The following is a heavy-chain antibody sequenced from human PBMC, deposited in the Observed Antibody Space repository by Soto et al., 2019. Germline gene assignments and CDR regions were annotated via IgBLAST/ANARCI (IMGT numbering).Heavy chain of an antibody. CDR1: GLTFSNAW. CDR2: IKSKTDGGTT. J-gene: IGHJ4*02. CDR3: TTGRPHWELIPY. D-gene: IGHD1-26*01. Sequence: GGSLRLSCAASGLTFSNAWMSWVRQAPGKGLEWVGRIKSKTDGGTTDYAAPVKGRFTISRDDSKNTLYLQMNSLKTEDTAVYYCTTGRPHWELIPYWGQGTLVTVSS. V-gene: IGHV3-15*01.